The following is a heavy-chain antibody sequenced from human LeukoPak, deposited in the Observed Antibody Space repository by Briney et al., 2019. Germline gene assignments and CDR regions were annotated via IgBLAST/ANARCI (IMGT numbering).Heavy chain of an antibody. CDR1: GYTFTGYY. J-gene: IGHJ6*02. D-gene: IGHD6-19*01. CDR3: ARVGGAMAGPYYYYYYGMDV. Sequence: GASVKVSCKASGYTFTGYYMHWVRQAPGQGLEWMGWINPNSGGTNYAQKFQGRVTMTRDTSISTAYMELSRLRSDDTAVYYCARVGGAMAGPYYYYYYGMDVWGQGTTVTVSS. V-gene: IGHV1-2*02. CDR2: INPNSGGT.